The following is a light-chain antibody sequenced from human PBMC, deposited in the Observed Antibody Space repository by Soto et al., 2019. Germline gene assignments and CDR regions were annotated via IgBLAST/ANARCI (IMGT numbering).Light chain of an antibody. CDR3: QHYNSYSEA. J-gene: IGKJ1*01. CDR2: KAS. V-gene: IGKV1-5*03. CDR1: QTISSW. Sequence: QMSLSPSTLSGSVGDRVTITCRASQTISSWLAWYQQKPGKAPKLLIYKASTLKSGVPSRFSGSGSGTEFTLTISSLQPDDFATYYCQHYNSYSEAFGQGANVDIK.